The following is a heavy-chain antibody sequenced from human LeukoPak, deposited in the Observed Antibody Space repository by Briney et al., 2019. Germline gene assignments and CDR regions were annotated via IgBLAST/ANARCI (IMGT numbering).Heavy chain of an antibody. CDR3: AREGGELRLDAFDI. V-gene: IGHV1-46*01. Sequence: ASVKVSCKASGYTFTSYYMHWVRQAPGQGLEWMGIINPSGGSTSYARKFQGRVTMTRDMSMSTVYVELSSLRSEDTAVYYCAREGGELRLDAFDIWGQGTMVTVSS. J-gene: IGHJ3*02. D-gene: IGHD1-7*01. CDR1: GYTFTSYY. CDR2: INPSGGST.